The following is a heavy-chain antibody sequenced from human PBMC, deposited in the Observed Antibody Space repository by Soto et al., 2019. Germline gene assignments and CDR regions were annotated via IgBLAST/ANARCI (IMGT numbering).Heavy chain of an antibody. CDR3: ARASHDYGDLGDAFDI. CDR2: IYSGGST. D-gene: IGHD4-17*01. V-gene: IGHV3-53*04. Sequence: EVQLVESGGGLVQPGGSLRLSCAASGFTVSSNYMSWVRQAPGKGLEWVSVIYSGGSTYYADSVKGRFTISRHNSKNTLYHQMNSLRAEDTAGYYCARASHDYGDLGDAFDIWGQGTMVTVSS. CDR1: GFTVSSNY. J-gene: IGHJ3*02.